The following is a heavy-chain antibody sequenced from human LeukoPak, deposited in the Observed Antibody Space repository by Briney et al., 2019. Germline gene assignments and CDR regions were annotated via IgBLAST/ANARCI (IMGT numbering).Heavy chain of an antibody. CDR1: GFTFSGYY. Sequence: AGGSLRLSCAASGFTFSGYYMSWIRQAPGKGLEWVSYISSSGSTIYYADSVKGRFTISRDNAKNSLYLQMNSLRAEDTAVYYCASSLSFFRWFDPWGQGTLVTVSS. D-gene: IGHD3-16*02. J-gene: IGHJ5*02. V-gene: IGHV3-11*01. CDR2: ISSSGSTI. CDR3: ASSLSFFRWFDP.